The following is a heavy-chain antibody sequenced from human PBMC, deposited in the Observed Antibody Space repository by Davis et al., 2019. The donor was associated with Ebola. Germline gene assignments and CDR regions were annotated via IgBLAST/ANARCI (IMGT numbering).Heavy chain of an antibody. D-gene: IGHD5-24*01. CDR1: GFTFSNYD. V-gene: IGHV3-48*02. J-gene: IGHJ3*01. CDR3: ARDFDMMAGDVLDV. CDR2: INAGSSRK. Sequence: GESLKISCAASGFTFSNYDMNWVRQAPGKGLEWVSNINAGSSRKSYADSVKGRFTISRDNAKNSLYLQMNSLGDEDTAVYYCARDFDMMAGDVLDVWGQGTMVTVSS.